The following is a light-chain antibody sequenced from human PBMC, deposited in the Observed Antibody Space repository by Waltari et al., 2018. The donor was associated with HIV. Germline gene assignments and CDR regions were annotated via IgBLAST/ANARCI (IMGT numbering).Light chain of an antibody. CDR1: QGPRHSNGYNS. CDR2: LGS. CDR3: MKSLQTRSGH. Sequence: DIVLTQSPLPLSVTPVQPASSSCTSSQGPRHSNGYNSLDWYLQRPGQSPQLLIYLGSNRASGVPDRFSGSGSGTDFTLKICRVETENVGSYYCMKSLQTRSGHLGPGTKGDS. V-gene: IGKV2-28*01. J-gene: IGKJ3*01.